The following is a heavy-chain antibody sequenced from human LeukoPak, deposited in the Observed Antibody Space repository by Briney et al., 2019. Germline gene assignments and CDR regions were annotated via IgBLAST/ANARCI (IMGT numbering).Heavy chain of an antibody. CDR3: ARGRGVGNSWYYFDY. Sequence: TGGSLILSCAASGFTFDDYGMSWVRQAPGKGLERVSDINWNDGGTGYADSVKGRFTISRDNAKNSLYLQMNSLRAEDTALYHCARGRGVGNSWYYFDYWGQGTLVTVSS. CDR1: GFTFDDYG. V-gene: IGHV3-20*01. J-gene: IGHJ4*02. CDR2: INWNDGGT. D-gene: IGHD6-13*01.